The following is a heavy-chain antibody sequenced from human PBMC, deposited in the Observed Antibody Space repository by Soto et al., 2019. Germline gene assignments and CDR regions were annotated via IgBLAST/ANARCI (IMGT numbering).Heavy chain of an antibody. CDR1: GYTFTSYA. J-gene: IGHJ3*02. Sequence: ASVKVSCKASGYTFTSYAMHWVRQAPGQRLEWMGWINAGNGNTKYSQKLQGRVTITRDTSASTAYMELSSLRSEDTAVYYCARDESVYDFWSGYEGPRDAFDIWGQGTMVTVSS. V-gene: IGHV1-3*01. CDR2: INAGNGNT. CDR3: ARDESVYDFWSGYEGPRDAFDI. D-gene: IGHD3-3*01.